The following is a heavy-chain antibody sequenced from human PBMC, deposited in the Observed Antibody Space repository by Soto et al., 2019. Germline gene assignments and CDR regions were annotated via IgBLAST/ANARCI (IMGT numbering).Heavy chain of an antibody. CDR3: PREANYSGSGRYPPPRYYGMDV. V-gene: IGHV1-18*01. D-gene: IGHD3-10*01. J-gene: IGHJ6*02. CDR1: GYTFISYG. CDR2: ISAYNDYT. Sequence: QVQLVQSGAEVKKPGSSVKVSCKASGYTFISYGISWVRQAPGQGLEWRGWISAYNDYTNYAQKLQGRVTMTTATSTRMANLGGGGLRPYVTVLYAWPREANYSGSGRYPPPRYYGMDVWGQGTTVTVSS.